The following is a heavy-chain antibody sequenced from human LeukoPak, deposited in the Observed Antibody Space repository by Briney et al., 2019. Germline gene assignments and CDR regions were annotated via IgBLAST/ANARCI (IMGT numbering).Heavy chain of an antibody. CDR3: AKDGNWARFEN. CDR2: ITGSGGTT. V-gene: IGHV3-23*01. Sequence: PGGSLRLSCAASGFAFSNYGMNWVRRAPGKGLEWVSGITGSGGTTYYADSVKGRFTISRDNSKNTLYLQMNSPRAEDTAAYYCAKDGNWARFENWGQGTLVTVSS. J-gene: IGHJ4*02. CDR1: GFAFSNYG. D-gene: IGHD7-27*01.